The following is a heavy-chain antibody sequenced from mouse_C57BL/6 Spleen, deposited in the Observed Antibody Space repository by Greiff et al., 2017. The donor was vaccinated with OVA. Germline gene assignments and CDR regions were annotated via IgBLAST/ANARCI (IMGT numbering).Heavy chain of an antibody. CDR3: ARLTTVVEDFDV. D-gene: IGHD1-1*01. CDR2: IYPGDGDT. J-gene: IGHJ1*03. CDR1: GYAFSSSW. V-gene: IGHV1-82*01. Sequence: QVQLKESGPELVKPGASVKISCKASGYAFSSSWMNWVKQRPGKGLEWIGRIYPGDGDTNYNGKFKGKATLTADKSSSTAYMQLSSLTSEDSAVYFCARLTTVVEDFDVWGTGTTVTVSS.